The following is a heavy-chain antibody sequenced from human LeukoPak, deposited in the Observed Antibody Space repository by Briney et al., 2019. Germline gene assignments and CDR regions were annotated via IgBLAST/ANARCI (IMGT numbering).Heavy chain of an antibody. Sequence: SVKVSCKASGGTFSSYTISWVRQAPGQGLEWMGRIIPILGIANYAQKFQGRVTITADKSTSTAYMELSSLRSEDTAVYYRARELERRGYYYGMDVWGQGTTVTVSS. CDR3: ARELERRGYYYGMDV. D-gene: IGHD1-1*01. V-gene: IGHV1-69*04. CDR2: IIPILGIA. CDR1: GGTFSSYT. J-gene: IGHJ6*02.